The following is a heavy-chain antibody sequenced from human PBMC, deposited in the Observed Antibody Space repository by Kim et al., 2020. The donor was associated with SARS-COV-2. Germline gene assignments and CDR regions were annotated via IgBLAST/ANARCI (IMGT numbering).Heavy chain of an antibody. D-gene: IGHD6-6*01. CDR1: GGPVSSSNYY. CDR3: ARLEYSSSSRLFDP. CDR2: IYYTGDT. J-gene: IGHJ5*02. V-gene: IGHV4-39*02. Sequence: SETLSLTCTVSGGPVSSSNYYWGRIRQPPGKGLVWIGNIYYTGDTYYNPSFKSRGTISVDTSKNHFSLKLSPLTAADTSVYYCARLEYSSSSRLFDPWGQGTLVTVSS.